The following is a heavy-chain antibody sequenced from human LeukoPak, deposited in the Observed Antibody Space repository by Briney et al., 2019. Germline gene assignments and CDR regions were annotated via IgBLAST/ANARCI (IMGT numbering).Heavy chain of an antibody. Sequence: ASVKVSCKASGYTFTNYGISWVRQAPGQGLEWMGWISAYNGNTNYTQKLQGRVTMTTDTSTSTAYMELRSLRSDDTAVYYCARKSDQLLPGYYYYYGMDVWGQGTTVTVSS. CDR3: ARKSDQLLPGYYYYYGMDV. V-gene: IGHV1-18*01. J-gene: IGHJ6*02. D-gene: IGHD2-2*01. CDR1: GYTFTNYG. CDR2: ISAYNGNT.